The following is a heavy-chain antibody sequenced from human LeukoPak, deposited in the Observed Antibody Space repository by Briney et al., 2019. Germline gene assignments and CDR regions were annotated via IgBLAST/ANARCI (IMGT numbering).Heavy chain of an antibody. CDR3: ARLSANSSAYFFDY. J-gene: IGHJ4*02. CDR2: IYRGGST. CDR1: GFTFSSYS. V-gene: IGHV3-66*04. D-gene: IGHD3-22*01. Sequence: PGGSLRLSCAASGFTFSSYSMNWVRQAPGKGLEWVSIIYRGGSTNYADSVKGRFTISRDTSKNTLYLQMNSLRAEDTAVYYCARLSANSSAYFFDYWGQGTLVTVSS.